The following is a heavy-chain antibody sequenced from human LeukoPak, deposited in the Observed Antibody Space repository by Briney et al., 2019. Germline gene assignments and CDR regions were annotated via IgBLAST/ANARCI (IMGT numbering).Heavy chain of an antibody. D-gene: IGHD3-10*01. CDR3: ARESFITMVRGVISAFDI. CDR1: GFTFSTYW. CDR2: INQDGSEK. J-gene: IGHJ3*02. V-gene: IGHV3-7*03. Sequence: GGSLRLSCAASGFTFSTYWMTWVRQAPGKGLEWVANINQDGSEKYYADSVKGRFTISRDNSKNSMYPQMNSLRAEDMALYYCARESFITMVRGVISAFDIWGQGTMVTVSS.